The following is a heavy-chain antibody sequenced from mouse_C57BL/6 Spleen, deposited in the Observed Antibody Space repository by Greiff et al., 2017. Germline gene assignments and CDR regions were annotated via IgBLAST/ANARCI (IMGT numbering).Heavy chain of an antibody. CDR3: ARGGDYHWYFDV. J-gene: IGHJ1*03. V-gene: IGHV1-82*01. Sequence: QVQLKQSGPELVKPGASVKISCKASGYAFSSSWMNWVKQRPGKGLEWIGRIYPGDGDTNYNGKFKGKATLTAEKSSSTAYMQLSSLTSEDSAVYFCARGGDYHWYFDVWGTGTTVTVSS. CDR1: GYAFSSSW. D-gene: IGHD2-4*01. CDR2: IYPGDGDT.